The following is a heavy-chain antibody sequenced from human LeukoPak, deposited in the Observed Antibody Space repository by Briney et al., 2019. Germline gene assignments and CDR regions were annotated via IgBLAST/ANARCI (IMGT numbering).Heavy chain of an antibody. CDR3: ARRVDYGSGSYYQIDY. J-gene: IGHJ4*02. Sequence: SETLSLTCTVSGDSISGFYWSWIRQPPGKGLEWIGYIHYSGSTNYNPSLKSRVTISVDTSTNQFSLKLSSVTAADTAMYYCARRVDYGSGSYYQIDYWGQGTLVTVSS. V-gene: IGHV4-59*08. CDR2: IHYSGST. CDR1: GDSISGFY. D-gene: IGHD3-10*01.